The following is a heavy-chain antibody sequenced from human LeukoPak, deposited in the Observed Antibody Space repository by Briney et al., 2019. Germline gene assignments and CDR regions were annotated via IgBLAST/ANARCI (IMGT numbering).Heavy chain of an antibody. CDR3: ARDVVVVPAALNWFDP. J-gene: IGHJ5*02. D-gene: IGHD2-2*01. Sequence: SQTLSLTCTVSGGSISNGSYYWSWIRQPAGKGLEWIGRIYTSGSTNYNPSLKSRVTISVDTSKNQFSLKLSSVTAADTAVYYCARDVVVVPAALNWFDPWGQGALVTVSS. V-gene: IGHV4-61*02. CDR2: IYTSGST. CDR1: GGSISNGSYY.